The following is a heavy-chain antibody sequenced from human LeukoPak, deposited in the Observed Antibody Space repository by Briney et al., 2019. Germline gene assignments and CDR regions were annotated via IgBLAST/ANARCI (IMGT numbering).Heavy chain of an antibody. V-gene: IGHV1-18*04. CDR1: GYTFTSYG. CDR3: ARDLGYCSSTSPCYGMDV. Sequence: ASVKVSCKASGYTFTSYGISWVRQAPGQGLEWMGWISAYNGNTNYAQKLQGRVTMTTDTSTSTAYMELRSLRSDDTAVYYCARDLGYCSSTSPCYGMDVWGQGTTVTVSS. D-gene: IGHD2-2*01. CDR2: ISAYNGNT. J-gene: IGHJ6*02.